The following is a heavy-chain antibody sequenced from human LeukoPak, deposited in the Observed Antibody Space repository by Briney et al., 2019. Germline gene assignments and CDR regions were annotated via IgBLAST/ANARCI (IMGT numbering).Heavy chain of an antibody. CDR1: GYSFTSYW. J-gene: IGHJ6*03. Sequence: GESLKISCKGSGYSFTSYWIGWVRQMPGKGLEWMGIIYPGDSDTRYSRSFQGQVTISADKSISTAYLQWSSLKASDTAMYYCARHRHDSSGYYYSYYYYYYYMDVWGKGTTVTVSS. CDR2: IYPGDSDT. D-gene: IGHD3-22*01. V-gene: IGHV5-51*01. CDR3: ARHRHDSSGYYYSYYYYYYYMDV.